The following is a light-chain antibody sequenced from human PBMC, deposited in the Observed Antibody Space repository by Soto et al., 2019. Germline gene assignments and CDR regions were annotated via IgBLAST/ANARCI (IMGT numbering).Light chain of an antibody. CDR3: QHYGSSPPAT. V-gene: IGKV3-20*01. CDR1: QSISTRH. Sequence: EIVLTQSPGTLSFYPGERVTVSCRASQSISTRHLAWYHQSPGQAPRLLINGASNRATGSPDRFSGSGSGTDLTLTISRLENEDFAVYYCQHYGSSPPATFGQGTRLEIK. J-gene: IGKJ5*01. CDR2: GAS.